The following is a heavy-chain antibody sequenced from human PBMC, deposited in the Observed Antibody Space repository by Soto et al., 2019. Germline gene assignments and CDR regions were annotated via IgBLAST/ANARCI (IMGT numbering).Heavy chain of an antibody. Sequence: QVQLVESGGGVVQPGMSLRLSCAASGFTFKNYGMHWVRQAPGKGLEWVACLSSDGSSEDYADSVRGRFIISRDNSKDTMFQKKNSLRVEATAVYYGAKGSCFDFDYWGQGNPVIVSS. V-gene: IGHV3-30*18. CDR2: LSSDGSSE. CDR3: AKGSCFDFDY. D-gene: IGHD5-12*01. J-gene: IGHJ4*02. CDR1: GFTFKNYG.